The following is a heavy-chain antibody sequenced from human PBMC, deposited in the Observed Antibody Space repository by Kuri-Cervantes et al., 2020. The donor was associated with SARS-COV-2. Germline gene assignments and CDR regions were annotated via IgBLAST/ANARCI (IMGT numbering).Heavy chain of an antibody. CDR1: GGSISSYY. V-gene: IGHV4-4*07. Sequence: SETLSLTCTVSGGSISSYYWSWIRQPAGKGLEWIGRIYTSGSTNYNPSLKSRVTMSVDTSKNQFSLKLSSVTAADTAVYYCARDLQIAVVEGAFDIWGQGTMVTVSS. CDR2: IYTSGST. D-gene: IGHD6-19*01. CDR3: ARDLQIAVVEGAFDI. J-gene: IGHJ3*02.